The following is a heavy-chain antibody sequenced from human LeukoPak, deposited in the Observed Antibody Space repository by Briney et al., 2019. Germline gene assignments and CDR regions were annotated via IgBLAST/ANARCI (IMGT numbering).Heavy chain of an antibody. CDR1: GYTLTALS. CDR2: FDPEDGET. V-gene: IGHV1-24*01. Sequence: ASVKVSCKVSGYTLTALSMHWVRQAPGKGLEWMGGFDPEDGETIYAQKFQGRVTMTEDTPTDTAYMELSSLRSEDTAVYYCATGDRYYYDSSGYSRWGQGTLVTVSS. CDR3: ATGDRYYYDSSGYSR. D-gene: IGHD3-22*01. J-gene: IGHJ4*02.